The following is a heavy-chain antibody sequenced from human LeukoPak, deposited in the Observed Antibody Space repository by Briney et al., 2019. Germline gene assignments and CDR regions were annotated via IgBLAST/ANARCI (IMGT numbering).Heavy chain of an antibody. J-gene: IGHJ4*02. Sequence: SQTLSLTCTVSGGSISSGGYYWSWIRQHPGKGLEWIGYIYYSGSTYYNPSLKSRVTISVDTSKNQFSLKLSSVTAADTVVYYCATIGVTYYYDSSGYPRWGQGTLVTVSS. CDR1: GGSISSGGYY. V-gene: IGHV4-31*03. D-gene: IGHD3-22*01. CDR3: ATIGVTYYYDSSGYPR. CDR2: IYYSGST.